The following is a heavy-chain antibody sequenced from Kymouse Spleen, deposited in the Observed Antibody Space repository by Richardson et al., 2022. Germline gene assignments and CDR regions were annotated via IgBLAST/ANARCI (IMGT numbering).Heavy chain of an antibody. V-gene: IGHV5-51*01. Sequence: EVQLVQSGAEVKKPGESLKISCKGSGYSFTSYWIGWVRQMPGKGLEWMGIIYPGDSDTRYSPSFQGQVTISADKSISTAYLQWSSLKASDTAMYYCARQKQDSSSSEGYFDYWGQGTLVTVSS. J-gene: IGHJ4*02. D-gene: IGHD6-6*01. CDR1: GYSFTSYW. CDR2: IYPGDSDT. CDR3: ARQKQDSSSSEGYFDY.